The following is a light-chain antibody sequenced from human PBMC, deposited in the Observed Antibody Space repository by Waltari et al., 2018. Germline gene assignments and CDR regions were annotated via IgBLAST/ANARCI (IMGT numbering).Light chain of an antibody. J-gene: IGKJ1*01. CDR3: QHYVRLPAT. CDR1: QSVSRA. Sequence: DIVLTQSPASLSSSLGERVTLSCRASQSVSRALAWYQQKPGQAPRPLIFGASNRATGIPDRFSGSGSETDFSLTISRLEPEDFAVYYCQHYVRLPATFGRGTKVEIK. CDR2: GAS. V-gene: IGKV3-20*01.